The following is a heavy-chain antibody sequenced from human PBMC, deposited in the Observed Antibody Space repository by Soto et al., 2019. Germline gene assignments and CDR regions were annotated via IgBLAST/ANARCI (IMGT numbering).Heavy chain of an antibody. V-gene: IGHV4-34*01. J-gene: IGHJ4*02. CDR2: INHSGST. CDR3: ASGLSTVASFDY. Sequence: SETLSLTCAVYGGSFSGYYWSWIRQPPGKGLEWIGEINHSGSTNYNPSLKSRVTISVDTSKNQFSLKLSSVTAADTAVYYCASGLSTVASFDYWGQGTLVTVSS. CDR1: GGSFSGYY. D-gene: IGHD4-17*01.